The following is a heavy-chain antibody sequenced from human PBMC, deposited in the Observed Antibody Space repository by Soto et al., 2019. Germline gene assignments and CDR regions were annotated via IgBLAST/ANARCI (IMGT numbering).Heavy chain of an antibody. CDR2: IYYTGST. CDR3: ARVRDNGGYSGKGAIDI. Sequence: PSETLSLTCTIFGGSISGYFWTWIRQPPGKGLECIGYIYYTGSTYYNPSLKSRVTISVDTSKNQLSLKLSSVTAADTAVYFCARVRDNGGYSGKGAIDIWGQGTMVTVS. CDR1: GGSISGYF. V-gene: IGHV4-59*01. J-gene: IGHJ3*02. D-gene: IGHD3-22*01.